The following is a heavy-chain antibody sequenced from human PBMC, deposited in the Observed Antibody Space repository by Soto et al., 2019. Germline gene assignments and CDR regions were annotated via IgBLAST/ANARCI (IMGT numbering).Heavy chain of an antibody. CDR2: INHSGST. V-gene: IGHV4-34*01. CDR3: ARGGQGGSGSPFDY. J-gene: IGHJ4*02. Sequence: QVQLQQWGAGLLKPSETLSLTCAVYGGSFSGYYWSWIRQPPGKGLEWIGEINHSGSTNYNPSLKRRVTISVDTSKNQFSLKLSSVTAADTAVYYCARGGQGGSGSPFDYWGQGTLVTVSS. CDR1: GGSFSGYY. D-gene: IGHD3-10*01.